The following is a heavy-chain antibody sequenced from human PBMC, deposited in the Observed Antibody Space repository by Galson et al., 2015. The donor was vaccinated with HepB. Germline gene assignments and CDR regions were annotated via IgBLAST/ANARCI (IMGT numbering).Heavy chain of an antibody. V-gene: IGHV7-4-1*02. CDR3: ARNRYIVATITGISHFGY. J-gene: IGHJ4*02. CDR2: INTNTGNP. CDR1: GYTFTSYA. D-gene: IGHD5-12*01. Sequence: SVKVSCKASGYTFTSYAMNWVRQAPGQGLEWMGWINTNTGNPTYAQGFTGRFVFSLDTSVSTAYLQISSLKAEDTAVYYCARNRYIVATITGISHFGYWGQGTLVTVSS.